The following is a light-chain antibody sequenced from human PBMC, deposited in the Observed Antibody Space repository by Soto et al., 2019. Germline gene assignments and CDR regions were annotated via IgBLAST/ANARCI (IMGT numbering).Light chain of an antibody. J-gene: IGKJ4*01. CDR3: MQGTHRPIT. Sequence: DVVMTQSPLSLPVTLGQPASISCWSSQSLSYSDGNIYLNWFHQRPGQSPRRLIYKVFNRDSGVPDRFSGSGSGTDFTLKISRVEAEDVGLYYCMQGTHRPITLGGGTKVDIK. CDR1: QSLSYSDGNIY. V-gene: IGKV2-30*01. CDR2: KVF.